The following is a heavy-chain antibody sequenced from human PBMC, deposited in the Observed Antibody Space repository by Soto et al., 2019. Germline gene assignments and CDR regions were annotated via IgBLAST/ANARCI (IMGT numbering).Heavy chain of an antibody. J-gene: IGHJ4*02. Sequence: QVTLKESGPVLVKPTETLTLTCTVSGFSLSNARMGVSWIRQPPGKALEWLAHIFSNDEKSYSTSLKSRLTISKDTSKSQEVLTMTNMDPVDTAPYCCARHGRGVGARPLDYWGQGTLVTVSS. D-gene: IGHD1-26*01. CDR1: GFSLSNARMG. CDR2: IFSNDEK. V-gene: IGHV2-26*01. CDR3: ARHGRGVGARPLDY.